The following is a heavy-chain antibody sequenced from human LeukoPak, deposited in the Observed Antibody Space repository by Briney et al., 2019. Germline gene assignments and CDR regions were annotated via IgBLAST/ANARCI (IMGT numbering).Heavy chain of an antibody. CDR3: AKVYTAMAPYFDY. D-gene: IGHD5-18*01. Sequence: GRSLRLSCAASGFTFDDYAMHWVRQAPGKGLEWVSGISWNSGSIGYADSVKGRFTTSRDNAKNSLYLQMNSLRAEDTALYYCAKVYTAMAPYFDYWGQGTLVTVSS. J-gene: IGHJ4*02. CDR1: GFTFDDYA. CDR2: ISWNSGSI. V-gene: IGHV3-9*01.